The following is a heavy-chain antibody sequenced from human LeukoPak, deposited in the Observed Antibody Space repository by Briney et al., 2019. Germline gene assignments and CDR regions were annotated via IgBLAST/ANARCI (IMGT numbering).Heavy chain of an antibody. CDR1: GGSISSYY. Sequence: PSETLSLTCTVSGGSISSYYWSWIRQPAGKGLEWIGRIYTSGSTNYNPSLKSRVTMSVDTSKNQFSLKLSSVTAADTAVYYCARVDSSWISGAFDIWGQGTMVTVSS. V-gene: IGHV4-4*07. CDR2: IYTSGST. J-gene: IGHJ3*02. D-gene: IGHD6-13*01. CDR3: ARVDSSWISGAFDI.